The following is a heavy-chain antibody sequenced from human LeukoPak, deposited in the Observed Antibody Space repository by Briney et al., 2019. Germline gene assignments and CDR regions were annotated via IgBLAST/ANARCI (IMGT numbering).Heavy chain of an antibody. CDR3: ATYYDTSGYRFDY. V-gene: IGHV4-4*02. CDR1: GGSISSDNW. CDR2: VLRSGST. D-gene: IGHD3-22*01. Sequence: SETLSLTCAVSGGSISSDNWWSWIRQPPGKGLEWIGEVLRSGSTNYSPSLKSRVTMSIDKSKNQFSLKVNSVTAADTAVYYCATYYDTSGYRFDYWAREPWSPSPQ. J-gene: IGHJ4*02.